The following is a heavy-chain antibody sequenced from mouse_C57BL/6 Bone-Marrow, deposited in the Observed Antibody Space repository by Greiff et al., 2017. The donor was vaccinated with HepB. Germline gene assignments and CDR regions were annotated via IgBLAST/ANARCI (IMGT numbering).Heavy chain of an antibody. V-gene: IGHV1-54*01. CDR1: GYAFTNYL. CDR3: ARWQLRLRVYAMDY. D-gene: IGHD3-2*02. Sequence: QVQLQQSGAELVRPGTSVKVSCKASGYAFTNYLIEWVKQRPGQGLEWIGVINPGSGGTNYNEKVKGKATLTADKSSSTAYMQLSSLTSEDSAVYFCARWQLRLRVYAMDYWGQGTSVTVSS. J-gene: IGHJ4*01. CDR2: INPGSGGT.